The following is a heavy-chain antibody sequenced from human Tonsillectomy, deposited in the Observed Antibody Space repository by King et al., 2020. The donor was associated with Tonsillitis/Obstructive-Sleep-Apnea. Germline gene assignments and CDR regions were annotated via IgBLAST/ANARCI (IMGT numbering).Heavy chain of an antibody. CDR3: ERDPGGGVVGATDAFDI. Sequence: QLVQSGGGLVQPGGSLRLSCAASGFTFSSYAMHWVRQAPGKGLEYVSAISSNGGSTYYANSVKGRFTISRDNSKNTLYLQMGSLRAEDMAVYYCERDPGGGVVGATDAFDIWGQGTMVTVSS. D-gene: IGHD1-26*01. CDR2: ISSNGGST. V-gene: IGHV3-64*01. J-gene: IGHJ3*02. CDR1: GFTFSSYA.